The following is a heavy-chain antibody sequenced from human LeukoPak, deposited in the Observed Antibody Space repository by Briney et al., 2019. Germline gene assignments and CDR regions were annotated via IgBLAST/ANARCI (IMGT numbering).Heavy chain of an antibody. CDR1: GGTFSNYA. J-gene: IGHJ4*02. D-gene: IGHD3-3*01. CDR3: ATKPPFWSGRVFDY. CDR2: IVPILDIT. V-gene: IGHV1-69*04. Sequence: SVKVSCKASGGTFSNYAITWVRQAPGQGFEFMGRIVPILDITNYARKFQGRVTMTEDTSTDTAYMELSSLRSEDTAVYYCATKPPFWSGRVFDYWGQGTLVTVSS.